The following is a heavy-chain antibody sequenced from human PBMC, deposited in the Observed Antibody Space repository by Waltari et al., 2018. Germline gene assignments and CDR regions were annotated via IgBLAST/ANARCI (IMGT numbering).Heavy chain of an antibody. J-gene: IGHJ4*02. CDR1: GFTFSNFW. V-gene: IGHV3-7*04. Sequence: EVQLVESGGGLVQPGGSLRLSCAASGFTFSNFWMCWARQASGKGLEWVANINQDGSGEYYVDSVKGRFTISRDNARNSLYLQMNSLRAEDTAVYYCQRGDYWGQGTLVTVSS. CDR3: QRGDY. CDR2: INQDGSGE.